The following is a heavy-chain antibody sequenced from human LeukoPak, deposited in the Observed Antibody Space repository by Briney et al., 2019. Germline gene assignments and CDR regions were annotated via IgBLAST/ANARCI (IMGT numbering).Heavy chain of an antibody. D-gene: IGHD1-26*01. CDR3: AKDWVEVYATYSGIPGYFDY. CDR2: ISGSGGST. V-gene: IGHV3-23*01. Sequence: GGSLRLSCAASGFTFSSYAMSWVRQAPGKGLEWVSAISGSGGSTYYADSVKGRFTISRDNSKNTLYLQMNSLRAEDTAVYYCAKDWVEVYATYSGIPGYFDYWGQGTLVTVSS. CDR1: GFTFSSYA. J-gene: IGHJ4*02.